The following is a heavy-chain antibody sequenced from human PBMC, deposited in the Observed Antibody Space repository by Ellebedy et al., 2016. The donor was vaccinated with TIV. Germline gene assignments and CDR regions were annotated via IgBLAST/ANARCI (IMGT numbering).Heavy chain of an antibody. D-gene: IGHD6-6*01. CDR2: VSYDGSDH. V-gene: IGHV3-30*18. J-gene: IGHJ6*02. CDR3: AKDIEYDSSSFHYYGMDV. Sequence: GGSLRLSCAASGFTVTNYGIHWVRQAPGKGLEWVAVVSYDGSDHYYADSVKGRFTLSRDNFKNTLFLQMHSLRVEDTAVYYCAKDIEYDSSSFHYYGMDVWGQGTTVTVSS. CDR1: GFTVTNYG.